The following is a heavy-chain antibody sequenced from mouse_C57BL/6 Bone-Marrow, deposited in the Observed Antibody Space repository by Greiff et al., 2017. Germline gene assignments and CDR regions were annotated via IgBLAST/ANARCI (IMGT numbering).Heavy chain of an antibody. CDR3: ARRIYYGIFDY. D-gene: IGHD2-1*01. Sequence: VQLQQPGAELVMPGASVKLSCKASGYTFTSYWMHWVKQRPGQGLEWIGEIDPSDSYTNYNQKFKGKSTLTVDKSSSTAYMQLSSLTSEDSAVYCCARRIYYGIFDYWGQGTTLTVSS. CDR2: IDPSDSYT. V-gene: IGHV1-69*01. J-gene: IGHJ2*01. CDR1: GYTFTSYW.